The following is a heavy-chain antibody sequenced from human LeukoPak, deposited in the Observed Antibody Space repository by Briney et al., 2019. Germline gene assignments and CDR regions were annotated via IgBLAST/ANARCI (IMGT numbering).Heavy chain of an antibody. Sequence: SETLSLTCTVSGGSISSGDYYWSWIRQSPGKGLEWIGHIYYSGSTYYNPSLKSRVTISVDTSKNQFSLKLSSVTAADTAVYYCARDGQGGNWNYFDYWGQGTLVTVSS. J-gene: IGHJ4*02. CDR1: GGSISSGDYY. CDR3: ARDGQGGNWNYFDY. D-gene: IGHD1-20*01. V-gene: IGHV4-30-4*02. CDR2: IYYSGST.